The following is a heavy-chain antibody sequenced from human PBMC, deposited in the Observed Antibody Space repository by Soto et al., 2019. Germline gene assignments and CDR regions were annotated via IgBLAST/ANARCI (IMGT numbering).Heavy chain of an antibody. V-gene: IGHV3-48*02. Sequence: PGGSLRLSCAASGFTFSRYSMNWARHAPGKGLEWIAYSTSSSTTISYADSVKGRFTISRDNPKSSLYLQMNSLRDEDTAIYYCARDNGMAGSFDPWGQGTLVTVSS. CDR2: STSSSTTI. J-gene: IGHJ5*02. D-gene: IGHD2-8*01. CDR1: GFTFSRYS. CDR3: ARDNGMAGSFDP.